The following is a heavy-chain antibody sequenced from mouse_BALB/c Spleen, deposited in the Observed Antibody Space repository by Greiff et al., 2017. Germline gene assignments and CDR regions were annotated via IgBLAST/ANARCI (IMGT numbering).Heavy chain of an antibody. D-gene: IGHD1-1*01. J-gene: IGHJ1*01. CDR1: GDSITSGY. CDR3: ARYGSSPYWYFDV. V-gene: IGHV3-8*02. Sequence: DVQLQESGPSLVKPSQTLSLTCSVTGDSITSGYWNWIRKFPGNKLEYMGYISYSGSTYYNPSLKSRISITRDTSKNQYYLQLNSVTTEDTATYYCARYGSSPYWYFDVWGAGTTVTVSS. CDR2: ISYSGST.